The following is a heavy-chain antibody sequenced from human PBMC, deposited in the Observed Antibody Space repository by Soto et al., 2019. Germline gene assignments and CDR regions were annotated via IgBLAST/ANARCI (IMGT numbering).Heavy chain of an antibody. V-gene: IGHV1-2*02. J-gene: IGHJ4*02. CDR2: INPYTHST. D-gene: IGHD6-19*01. CDR1: ESASSDFY. Sequence: ASVKVSCKASESASSDFYIHWVRQAPVRGLEWMGSINPYTHSTNYIEKFRGRVTMTRDTSINTAYLEWSGLRSGDTAIINCTRSKYSGGWYEVYFDSWRQGTRV. CDR3: TRSKYSGGWYEVYFDS.